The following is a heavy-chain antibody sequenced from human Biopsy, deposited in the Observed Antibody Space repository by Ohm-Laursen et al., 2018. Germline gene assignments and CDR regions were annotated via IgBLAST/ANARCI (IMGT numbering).Heavy chain of an antibody. Sequence: SETLSLTCTVSGGSITSYYRSWIRRPPGKRLEWIGYIYYSGSTNYNPSLKSRVTISEDRSKNQFSLKLESVTAADTAVYFCATSLPSHWGSAALENWGQGILVTVSS. CDR1: GGSITSYY. CDR3: ATSLPSHWGSAALEN. V-gene: IGHV4-59*12. J-gene: IGHJ4*02. D-gene: IGHD6-6*01. CDR2: IYYSGST.